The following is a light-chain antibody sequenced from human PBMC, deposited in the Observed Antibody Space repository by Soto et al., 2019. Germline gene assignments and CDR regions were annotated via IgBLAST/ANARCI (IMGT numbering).Light chain of an antibody. Sequence: EIVLTQSPGTLSLSPGDRATLSCRASQSVSSTYLAWYQQKAGQAPKLLVYGASTRATGTPDRFSGSGSGTYFTLTISRLEPEEFAVYYCQHYGRSLTWTFGQGTKVEIK. CDR3: QHYGRSLTWT. CDR2: GAS. V-gene: IGKV3-20*01. J-gene: IGKJ1*01. CDR1: QSVSSTY.